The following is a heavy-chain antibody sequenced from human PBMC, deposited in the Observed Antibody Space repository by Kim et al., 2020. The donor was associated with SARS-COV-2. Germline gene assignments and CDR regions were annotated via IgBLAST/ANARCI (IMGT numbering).Heavy chain of an antibody. J-gene: IGHJ6*02. V-gene: IGHV3-49*04. CDR2: IRSKAYGGTT. D-gene: IGHD3-10*01. CDR3: TTPLWFGELSVSSYYYYGMDV. Sequence: GGSLRLSCTASGFTFGDYAMSWVRQAPGKGLEWVGFIRSKAYGGTTEYAASVKGRFTISRDDSKSIAYLQMNSLKTEDTAVYYCTTPLWFGELSVSSYYYYGMDVWGQGTTVTVSS. CDR1: GFTFGDYA.